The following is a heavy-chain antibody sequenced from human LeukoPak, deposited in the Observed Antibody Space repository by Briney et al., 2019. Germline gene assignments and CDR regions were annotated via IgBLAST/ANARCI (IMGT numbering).Heavy chain of an antibody. CDR3: AKATQEYCSSTSCYQHWYFDL. D-gene: IGHD2-2*01. J-gene: IGHJ2*01. V-gene: IGHV4-39*01. CDR2: IYYSGST. CDR1: GGSFTSSSYY. Sequence: KPSETLSLTFTVSGGSFTSSSYYWGWIRQPPGKGLEWVGSIYYSGSTYYNPSLKSRVTISVDTSKNQFSLKLSSVTAADTAVYYCAKATQEYCSSTSCYQHWYFDLWGRGTLVTVSS.